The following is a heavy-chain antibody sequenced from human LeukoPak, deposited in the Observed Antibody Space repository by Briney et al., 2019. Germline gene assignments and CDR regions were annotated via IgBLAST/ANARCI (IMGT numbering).Heavy chain of an antibody. Sequence: GGSLRLSCAASGFTFDDYGMSWVRQAPGKGLEWVAVISYDGSNKYYADSVKGRFTISRDNSKNTLYLQMNSLRAEDTAVYYCARRASTERGHSYGLDYWGQGTLVTVSS. CDR2: ISYDGSNK. CDR1: GFTFDDYG. CDR3: ARRASTERGHSYGLDY. J-gene: IGHJ4*02. V-gene: IGHV3-30*03. D-gene: IGHD5-18*01.